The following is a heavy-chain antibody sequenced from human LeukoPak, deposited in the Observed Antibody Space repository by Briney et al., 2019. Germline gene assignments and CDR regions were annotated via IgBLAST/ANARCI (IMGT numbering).Heavy chain of an antibody. Sequence: PGGSLRLSCAASGFTFSDYYMSWIRQAPGKGLEWVSYISSSGSTIYYADSVKGRFTISRDNAKNSLYLQMNSLRAEDTAVYYCASLHYGSGSYYRRPFDYWGQGTLVTVSS. J-gene: IGHJ4*02. CDR3: ASLHYGSGSYYRRPFDY. V-gene: IGHV3-11*04. CDR2: ISSSGSTI. D-gene: IGHD3-10*01. CDR1: GFTFSDYY.